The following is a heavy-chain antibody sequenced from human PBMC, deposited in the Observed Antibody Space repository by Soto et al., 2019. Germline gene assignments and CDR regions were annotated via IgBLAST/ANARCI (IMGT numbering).Heavy chain of an antibody. J-gene: IGHJ4*02. CDR2: ISRDGSSK. V-gene: IGHV3-30-3*01. D-gene: IGHD2-8*01. Sequence: GGSLRLSCAASGFTFSRYAMHWVRQAPGDGLEWVAVISRDGSSKYYGDSVKGRFTVSRDNSNNTLYLSMTSLRPDDTAVFYCARSRNGAVPDSINFWGQGTLVTVSS. CDR3: ARSRNGAVPDSINF. CDR1: GFTFSRYA.